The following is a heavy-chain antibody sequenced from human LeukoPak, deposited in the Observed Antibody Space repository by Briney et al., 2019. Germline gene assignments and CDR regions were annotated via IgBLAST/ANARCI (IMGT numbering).Heavy chain of an antibody. CDR3: AKDPGSSGFDY. Sequence: SGGSLRLSCAASGFTFSSYSMTWVRQAPGKGLEWVSAISGSGGSTYYADSVKGRFTISRDNSKNTLYLQMNSLRAEDTAVYYCAKDPGSSGFDYWGQGTLVTVSS. D-gene: IGHD6-19*01. J-gene: IGHJ4*02. CDR2: ISGSGGST. CDR1: GFTFSSYS. V-gene: IGHV3-23*01.